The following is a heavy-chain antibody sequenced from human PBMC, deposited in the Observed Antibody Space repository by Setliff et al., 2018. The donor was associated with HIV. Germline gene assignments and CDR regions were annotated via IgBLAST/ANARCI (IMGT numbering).Heavy chain of an antibody. Sequence: PSETLSLTCAVYGGSFSGYYWSWIRQPPGKGLEWIGEINQSGSTNYNPSLKSRITRSVDTSKHQFTLKLCSGTAANTAVDYCASALKEGYSYSYPFDFWGQGTLVTVSS. CDR3: ASALKEGYSYSYPFDF. J-gene: IGHJ4*02. V-gene: IGHV4-34*01. D-gene: IGHD5-18*01. CDR1: GGSFSGYY. CDR2: INQSGST.